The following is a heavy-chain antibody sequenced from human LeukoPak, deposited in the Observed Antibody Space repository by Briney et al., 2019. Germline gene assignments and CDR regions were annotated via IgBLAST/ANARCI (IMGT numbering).Heavy chain of an antibody. J-gene: IGHJ5*02. Sequence: GGSLRLSCAASGFTFNTYSVNWFRQAPGKGLEWVSYITSSGSTIYYADSVKGRFTISRDNARNSPYLQMNSLRAEDTAVYYCARDGYCSDTSCFNWYDPWGLGTLVTVSS. D-gene: IGHD2-2*03. V-gene: IGHV3-48*01. CDR2: ITSSGSTI. CDR1: GFTFNTYS. CDR3: ARDGYCSDTSCFNWYDP.